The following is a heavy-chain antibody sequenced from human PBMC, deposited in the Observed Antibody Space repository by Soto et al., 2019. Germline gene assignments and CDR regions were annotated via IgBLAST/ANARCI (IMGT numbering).Heavy chain of an antibody. CDR2: TYYRSKWYN. CDR3: ERGAAAGTRNYYYGRDV. J-gene: IGHJ6*04. Sequence: SQTLSLTCAISGDSVSSNSAAWNWIRQSPSRGLEWLGRTYYRSKWYNDYAVSAKSRITINPDTSKNQFSLQLNSVTPEDTAVYYCERGAAAGTRNYYYGRDVWGKGTRFTVPS. V-gene: IGHV6-1*01. CDR1: GDSVSSNSAA. D-gene: IGHD6-13*01.